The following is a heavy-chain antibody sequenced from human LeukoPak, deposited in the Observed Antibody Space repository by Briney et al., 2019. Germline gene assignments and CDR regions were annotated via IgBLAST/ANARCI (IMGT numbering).Heavy chain of an antibody. CDR1: GFTFNNNA. CDR2: INGGGDAT. Sequence: PGGSLRLSCETSGFTFNNNAMSWVRQAPGKGLEWVSAINGGGDATEYAGSVKGRFTISRDNSKNTLYLQMNSLRPDDTAVYYCARCTASCYANAFDVWGQGTLLTVSS. D-gene: IGHD2-2*01. J-gene: IGHJ3*01. CDR3: ARCTASCYANAFDV. V-gene: IGHV3-23*01.